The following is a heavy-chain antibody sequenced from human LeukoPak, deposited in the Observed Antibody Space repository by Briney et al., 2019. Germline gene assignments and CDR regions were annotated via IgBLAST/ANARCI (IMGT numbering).Heavy chain of an antibody. CDR3: AQGCSSTSCYPYYYYYYMDV. CDR1: GFTFSSYA. D-gene: IGHD2-2*01. Sequence: GGSLRLSCAASGFTFSSYAMHWVRQAPGKGLEWVAVISHDGSNKYYADSVKGRFTISRDNSKNTLYLQMNSLRAEDTAVYYCAQGCSSTSCYPYYYYYYMDVWGKGTTVTVSS. J-gene: IGHJ6*03. CDR2: ISHDGSNK. V-gene: IGHV3-30-3*02.